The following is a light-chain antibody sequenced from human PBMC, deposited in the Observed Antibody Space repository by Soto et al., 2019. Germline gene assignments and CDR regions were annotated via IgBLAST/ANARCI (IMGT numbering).Light chain of an antibody. V-gene: IGLV2-14*01. CDR1: HSEVGGYNY. CDR2: DVS. CDR3: SSYTSRSTLYV. Sequence: SVLTPPASLSGASGQSITNSCPGTHSEVGGYNYVSWYQQHPGKAPKLMIYDVSNRPSGVSNRFSGSKSGNTASLTISGLQAEDEADYYCSSYTSRSTLYVFGNGTKVTV. J-gene: IGLJ1*01.